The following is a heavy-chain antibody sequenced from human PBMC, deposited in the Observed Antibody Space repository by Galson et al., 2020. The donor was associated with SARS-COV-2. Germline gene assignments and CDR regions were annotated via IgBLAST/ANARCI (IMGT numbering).Heavy chain of an antibody. V-gene: IGHV2-70*01. CDR1: GFSLSPRGMC. D-gene: IGHD2-8*02. J-gene: IGHJ6*02. CDR3: ARRRYVYWWGPDGMDV. Sequence: SGPTLVKPTQTLTLTCTFSGFSLSPRGMCVSWIRQPPGTALEWLALIDWDEDKYYSTSLKTRLPISKDTSNNQVVLTMTNMDPVDTATYYCARRRYVYWWGPDGMDVWVQWTTVTVAS. CDR2: IDWDEDK.